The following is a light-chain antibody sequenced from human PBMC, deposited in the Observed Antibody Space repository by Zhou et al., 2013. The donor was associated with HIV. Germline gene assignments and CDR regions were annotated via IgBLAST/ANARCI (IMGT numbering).Light chain of an antibody. V-gene: IGKV3-20*01. Sequence: EFVLTQSPGTLSLSPGERATLSCRTSQSVSSSYLAWYQQKPGQAPRLLIYGASSRATGIPDKFTGSGSGTDFTFTIARLEPEDFAVYYCQQYGGSPWTFGQGTKVDIK. CDR1: QSVSSSY. CDR2: GAS. J-gene: IGKJ1*01. CDR3: QQYGGSPWT.